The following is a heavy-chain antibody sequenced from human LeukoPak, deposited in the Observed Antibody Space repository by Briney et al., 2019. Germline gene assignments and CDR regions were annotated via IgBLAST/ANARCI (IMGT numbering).Heavy chain of an antibody. J-gene: IGHJ4*02. CDR1: GFTFSNYW. CDR2: IKQDGSEE. V-gene: IGHV3-7*01. Sequence: PGGSLRLSCAASGFTFSNYWMTWVRRAAGKGLEWVANIKQDGSEENYVDSVKGRFTISRDNAKNSLYLQMNSLRGEDTAVYYCARQSPYYDFWSGYGGGQGTLVTVSS. CDR3: ARQSPYYDFWSGYG. D-gene: IGHD3-3*01.